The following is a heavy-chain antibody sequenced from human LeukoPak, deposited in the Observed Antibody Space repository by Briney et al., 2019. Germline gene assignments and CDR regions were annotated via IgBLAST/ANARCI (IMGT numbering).Heavy chain of an antibody. V-gene: IGHV1-8*01. CDR1: GYTFTSYD. J-gene: IGHJ3*02. Sequence: ASVKVSCKASGYTFTSYDINWVRQATGQGLEWMGWTNPNSGNTGYAQKFQGRVTMTRNTSISTAYMELSSLRSEDTAVYYCARAPTYVDDAFDIWGQGTMVTVSS. D-gene: IGHD3-16*01. CDR3: ARAPTYVDDAFDI. CDR2: TNPNSGNT.